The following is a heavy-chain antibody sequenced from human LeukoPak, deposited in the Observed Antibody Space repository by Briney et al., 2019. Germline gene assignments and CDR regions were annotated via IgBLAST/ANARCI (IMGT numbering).Heavy chain of an antibody. D-gene: IGHD6-19*01. Sequence: ASVKVSCKASGYTFTGYYMHWVRQAPGQGLEWMGWNNPNSGGTNYAQKFQGRVTMTRDTSISTAYMELSRLRSDDTAVYYCARDPQWLVYYFDYWGQGTLVTVSS. CDR3: ARDPQWLVYYFDY. V-gene: IGHV1-2*02. CDR1: GYTFTGYY. CDR2: NNPNSGGT. J-gene: IGHJ4*02.